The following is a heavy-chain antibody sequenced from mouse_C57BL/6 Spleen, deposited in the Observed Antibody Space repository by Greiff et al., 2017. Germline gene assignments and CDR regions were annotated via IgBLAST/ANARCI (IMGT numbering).Heavy chain of an antibody. CDR3: ARGPNWSLDY. Sequence: QVQLQQSGAELARPGASVKMSCKASGYTFTSYTMHWVKQRPGQGLEWIGYINPSSGYTKYNQKFKDKATLTADKSSSTAYMQLSSLTSEDSAVYYCARGPNWSLDYWGQGTTRTVSS. J-gene: IGHJ2*01. D-gene: IGHD4-1*01. CDR1: GYTFTSYT. CDR2: INPSSGYT. V-gene: IGHV1-4*01.